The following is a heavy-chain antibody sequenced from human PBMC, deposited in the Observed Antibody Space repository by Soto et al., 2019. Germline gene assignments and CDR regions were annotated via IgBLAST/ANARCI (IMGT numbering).Heavy chain of an antibody. V-gene: IGHV1-2*02. Sequence: QVQLVQSGAEVRKPGASVKVSCKASGYIFSGNYLHWVRRAPGQGLEWMAWINAKNGATNYAQKFRGRATVTRDTSISTTYLELSGLTSDDTAVYYRARAREDSSGWFDHWGQGTQVTVSP. J-gene: IGHJ5*02. CDR2: INAKNGAT. CDR3: ARAREDSSGWFDH. CDR1: GYIFSGNY. D-gene: IGHD6-19*01.